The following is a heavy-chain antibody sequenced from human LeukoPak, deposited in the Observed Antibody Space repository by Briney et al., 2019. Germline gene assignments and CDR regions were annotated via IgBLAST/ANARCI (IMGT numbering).Heavy chain of an antibody. CDR2: IYYSGST. CDR3: ARGYSYGVVPLDY. Sequence: SGTLSLTCTVSGGSISSSSYYWGWIRQPPGKGLEWIGSIYYSGSTYYNPSLKSRVTISVDTSKNQFSLKLSSVTAADTAVYYCARGYSYGVVPLDYWGQGTLVTVSS. V-gene: IGHV4-39*07. J-gene: IGHJ4*02. D-gene: IGHD5-18*01. CDR1: GGSISSSSYY.